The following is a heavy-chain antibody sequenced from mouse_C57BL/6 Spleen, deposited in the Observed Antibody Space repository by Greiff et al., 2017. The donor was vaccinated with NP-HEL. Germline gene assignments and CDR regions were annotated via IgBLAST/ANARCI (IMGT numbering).Heavy chain of an antibody. J-gene: IGHJ3*01. CDR2: IESNSGGT. V-gene: IGHV1-72*01. CDR1: GYTFTSYW. CDR3: ASPPYGNYPAWFAY. Sequence: QVQLQQSGSSLVKPGASVKLSCKASGYTFTSYWMHWVKQRPGRGLEWIGRIESNSGGTKYHEKFKSKATLTVDKPSSTAYMQLSSLTSEDSAVYYCASPPYGNYPAWFAYWGQGTLVTVSA. D-gene: IGHD2-1*01.